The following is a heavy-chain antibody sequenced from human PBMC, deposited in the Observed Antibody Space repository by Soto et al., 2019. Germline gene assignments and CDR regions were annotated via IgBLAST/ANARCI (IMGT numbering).Heavy chain of an antibody. Sequence: ESGGGLAQPGGSLRLSCAASGFTFSDFGMSWVRQAPGKGLEWVSVISASGDATYYAASVKGRFTLSRDNSKNTLYLQMNSLTVADTAVYYCAKKVTIYAVDPADYWGQGTQVTVSS. CDR2: ISASGDAT. V-gene: IGHV3-23*01. CDR1: GFTFSDFG. D-gene: IGHD3-3*01. CDR3: AKKVTIYAVDPADY. J-gene: IGHJ4*02.